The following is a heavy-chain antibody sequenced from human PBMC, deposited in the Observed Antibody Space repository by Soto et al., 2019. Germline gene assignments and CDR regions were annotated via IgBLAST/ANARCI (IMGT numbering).Heavy chain of an antibody. CDR3: ARHRGPAPVY. CDR1: GGSISGYY. Sequence: QVQLQESGPGLVKPSETLSLTCTVSGGSISGYYWTWIRQPPGKGLEWVGSLFYGGTTDYNPSLKSRLTMSLDTSKNHFSLKLRSVTAAAPAVYYCARHRGPAPVYWGQGTLVTASS. D-gene: IGHD3-10*01. CDR2: LFYGGTT. J-gene: IGHJ4*02. V-gene: IGHV4-39*01.